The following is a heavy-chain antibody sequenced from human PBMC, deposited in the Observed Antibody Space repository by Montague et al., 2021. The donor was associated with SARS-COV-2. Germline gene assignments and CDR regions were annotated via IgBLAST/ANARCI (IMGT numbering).Heavy chain of an antibody. J-gene: IGHJ5*02. CDR1: GFSLSTSGLC. D-gene: IGHD6-13*01. CDR3: ARILVAAAGSPFDP. CDR2: IDWDDDK. V-gene: IGHV2-70*11. Sequence: PALVKPTQTLTLTCPFSGFSLSTSGLCVSWIRQPPGKALEWLARIDWDDDKYYSTSLKTRLTISKDTSKNQVVLTMTNMDPVDTATYYCARILVAAAGSPFDPWGQGTLVTVSS.